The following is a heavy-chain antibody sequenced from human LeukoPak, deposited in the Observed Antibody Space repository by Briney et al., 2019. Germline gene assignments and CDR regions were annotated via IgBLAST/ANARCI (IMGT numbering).Heavy chain of an antibody. CDR3: ARGRRGSYFQDY. CDR1: GDSISSSNSY. CDR2: MWFGATT. V-gene: IGHV4-39*07. J-gene: IGHJ4*02. D-gene: IGHD1-26*01. Sequence: PSETLSLTCTVSGDSISSSNSYWGWLRQPPGKGLEWIGSMWFGATTSYDPSLKSRVTISIDPSKNQFSPKLSSVTAADTALYYCARGRRGSYFQDYWGQGTLVTVSS.